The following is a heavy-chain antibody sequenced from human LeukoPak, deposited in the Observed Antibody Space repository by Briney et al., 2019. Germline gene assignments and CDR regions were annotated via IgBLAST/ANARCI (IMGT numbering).Heavy chain of an antibody. V-gene: IGHV3-21*01. CDR3: AREPLTVEMASTEYFQH. CDR2: ISSSSSYI. CDR1: GFTFSSYS. J-gene: IGHJ1*01. D-gene: IGHD5-24*01. Sequence: GGSLRLSCAASGFTFSSYSMNWVRQAPGKGLEWVSSISSSSSYIYYADSVKGRFTISRDNAKNSLYLQMNSLRAEDTAVYYCAREPLTVEMASTEYFQHWGQGTLVTVSS.